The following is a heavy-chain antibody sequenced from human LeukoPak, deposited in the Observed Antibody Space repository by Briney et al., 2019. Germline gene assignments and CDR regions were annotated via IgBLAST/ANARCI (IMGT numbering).Heavy chain of an antibody. J-gene: IGHJ4*02. V-gene: IGHV1-2*02. CDR3: AILAGEQWLTLDY. CDR2: INPNSGGT. Sequence: GASVKVSCKASGYTFTGYYMHWVRQAPGQGLEWMGWINPNSGGTNYAQKFQGRVTMTRDTSISTAYMELSRLRSDDTAVYYCAILAGEQWLTLDYWGQGTLVTVSS. CDR1: GYTFTGYY. D-gene: IGHD6-19*01.